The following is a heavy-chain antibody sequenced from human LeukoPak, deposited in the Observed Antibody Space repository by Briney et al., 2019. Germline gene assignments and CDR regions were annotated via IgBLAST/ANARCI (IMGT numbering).Heavy chain of an antibody. CDR1: GYTFTGYY. CDR2: INPNSGGT. V-gene: IGHV1-2*02. J-gene: IGHJ6*02. D-gene: IGHD5-12*01. Sequence: ASVKVSCKASGYTFTGYYMHWVRQAPGQGLEWMGWINPNSGGTNYAQKFQGRVTMTRDTSISTAYMELSRLRSDDTAVYYCARDIVATNYYYYYGMDVWGQGTTGTVSS. CDR3: ARDIVATNYYYYYGMDV.